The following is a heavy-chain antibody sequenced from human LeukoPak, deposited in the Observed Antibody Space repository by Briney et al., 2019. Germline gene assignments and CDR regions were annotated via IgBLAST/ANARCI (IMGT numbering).Heavy chain of an antibody. D-gene: IGHD3-9*01. V-gene: IGHV3-23*01. CDR3: ARSIGLTGGGVDV. Sequence: GGSLRLSCAASGFTFSTFHMAWLRQAPGKGLEGVSSISSSGDATYYADSVKGRFTISRDNSKDTLSLQMNSLRAEDTAVYYCARSIGLTGGGVDVWGQGTTVTVSS. CDR2: ISSSGDAT. J-gene: IGHJ6*02. CDR1: GFTFSTFH.